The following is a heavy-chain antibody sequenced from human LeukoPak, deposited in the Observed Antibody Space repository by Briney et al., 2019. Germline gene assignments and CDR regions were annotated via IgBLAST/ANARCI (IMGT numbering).Heavy chain of an antibody. Sequence: GGSLRLSCAASGFTFSGSAMHWVRQASGKGLEWVGRIRSKANSYATAYAASVKGRFTISRDDSKNTAYLQMNSLKTEDTAVYYCTRGQSEEGLQGIYYYYYGMDVWGQGTTVTVSS. V-gene: IGHV3-73*01. CDR1: GFTFSGSA. J-gene: IGHJ6*02. CDR2: IRSKANSYAT. D-gene: IGHD4-11*01. CDR3: TRGQSEEGLQGIYYYYYGMDV.